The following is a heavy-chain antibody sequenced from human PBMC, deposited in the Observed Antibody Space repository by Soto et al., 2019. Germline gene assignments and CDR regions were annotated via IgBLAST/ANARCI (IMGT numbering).Heavy chain of an antibody. CDR2: INTDGSST. CDR3: GRASGRNAPFAY. J-gene: IGHJ4*02. V-gene: IGHV3-74*01. Sequence: EVQLVESGGGLVQPGGSLRLSCAASGLTFSSYWMHWVRQAPGKGLVWVSRINTDGSSTTYADSVKGRFTISRDNTKNTLYLRRTSLSVADTAVYSCGRASGRNAPFAYWGQGSLVTVSS. CDR1: GLTFSSYW. D-gene: IGHD1-26*01.